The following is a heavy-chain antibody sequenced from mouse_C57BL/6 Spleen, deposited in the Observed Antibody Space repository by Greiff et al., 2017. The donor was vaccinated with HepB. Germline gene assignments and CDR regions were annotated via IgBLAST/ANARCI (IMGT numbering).Heavy chain of an antibody. J-gene: IGHJ4*01. CDR2: IYPGSGNT. D-gene: IGHD1-1*01. CDR3: ARPLYGSSPSGLDY. V-gene: IGHV1-76*01. Sequence: VQLQESGAELVRPGASVKLSCKASGYTFTDYYINWVKQRPGQGLEWIARIYPGSGNTYYNEKFKGKATLTAEKSSSTAYMQLSSLTSEDSAVYFCARPLYGSSPSGLDYWGQGTSVTVSS. CDR1: GYTFTDYY.